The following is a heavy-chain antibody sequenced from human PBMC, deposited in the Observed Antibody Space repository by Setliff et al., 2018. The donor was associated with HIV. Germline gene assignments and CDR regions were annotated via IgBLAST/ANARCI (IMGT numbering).Heavy chain of an antibody. J-gene: IGHJ4*02. V-gene: IGHV2-70*11. Sequence: SGPTLVNPTQTLTLTCTVSGFSIGTLGMCVGWIRQPPGKALEWLARIDWDDDKYYSTSLRTRLTVSKDNSKNQVVLTMTNMGPLDTGTYYCARIRSSTIALAGLDVLDYWGQGTLVTVSS. CDR1: GFSIGTLGMC. D-gene: IGHD6-13*01. CDR2: IDWDDDK. CDR3: ARIRSSTIALAGLDVLDY.